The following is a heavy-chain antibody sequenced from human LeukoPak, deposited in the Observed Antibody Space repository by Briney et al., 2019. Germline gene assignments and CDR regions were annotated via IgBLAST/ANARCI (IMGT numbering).Heavy chain of an antibody. CDR2: IIPIFGTA. Sequence: SVKVSCKASGGTFSSYAISWVRQAPGQGLEWMGGIIPIFGTANYAQKFQGRVTITAGESTSTAYMELSSLRSEDTAVYYCARDGGAYCSSTSCIGYFQHWGQGTLVTVSS. CDR3: ARDGGAYCSSTSCIGYFQH. V-gene: IGHV1-69*13. CDR1: GGTFSSYA. D-gene: IGHD2-2*01. J-gene: IGHJ1*01.